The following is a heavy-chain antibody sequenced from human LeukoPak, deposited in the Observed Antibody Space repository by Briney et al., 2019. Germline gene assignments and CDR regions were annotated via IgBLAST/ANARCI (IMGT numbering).Heavy chain of an antibody. CDR2: IGGSSANT. D-gene: IGHD1-26*01. CDR1: GFTLSNYA. V-gene: IGHV3-23*01. J-gene: IGHJ4*02. Sequence: GGSLRLSCAASGFTLSNYAMTWVRQAPGKGLVWVSTIGGSSANTYYADSVKGRFTISRDNSKNTLYLQMNGMRAEDTAVYYCAKPSGSFSGWGQGTLVTVSS. CDR3: AKPSGSFSG.